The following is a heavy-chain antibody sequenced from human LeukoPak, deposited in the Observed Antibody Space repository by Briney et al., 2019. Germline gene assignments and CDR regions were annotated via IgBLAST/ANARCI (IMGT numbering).Heavy chain of an antibody. Sequence: PSETLSLTCTVSGVSLSSGDYYWSWIRQPPGKGLEWIGYIYYSGSTYYNPSLKSRATISVDSSKNQFSLKLSSVTAADTAVYYCARFDPGVVGWFDPWGQGTLVTVSS. J-gene: IGHJ5*02. D-gene: IGHD2-15*01. CDR1: GVSLSSGDYY. V-gene: IGHV4-30-4*01. CDR2: IYYSGST. CDR3: ARFDPGVVGWFDP.